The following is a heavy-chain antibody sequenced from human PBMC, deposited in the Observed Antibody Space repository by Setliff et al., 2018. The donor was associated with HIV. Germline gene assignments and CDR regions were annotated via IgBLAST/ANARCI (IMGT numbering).Heavy chain of an antibody. CDR1: GYTFTTYG. V-gene: IGHV1-18*01. D-gene: IGHD3-10*01. J-gene: IGHJ1*01. CDR3: ATDRDSTMVPGADY. Sequence: ASVKVSCKASGYTFTTYGISWVRQAPGHGLEWMGWISPNFGHTKYAQKFLDRVTMTRDTSTSTVYMELSSLTSEDTAVYYCATDRDSTMVPGADYWGQGTLVTVSS. CDR2: ISPNFGHT.